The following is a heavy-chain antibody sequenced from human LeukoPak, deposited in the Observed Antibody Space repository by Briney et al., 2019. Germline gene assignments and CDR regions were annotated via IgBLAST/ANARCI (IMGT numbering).Heavy chain of an antibody. V-gene: IGHV3-53*01. CDR1: GFTVSSNY. Sequence: GGSLRLSCAASGFTVSSNYMSWIRQAPGKGLEWVSVIYSGGDTYYADSVKGRFTSSRDKSKNTLFLQMNSLRAEDTAVYYCATEGDSSGYYDYWGQGTLVTVSS. D-gene: IGHD3-22*01. J-gene: IGHJ4*02. CDR3: ATEGDSSGYYDY. CDR2: IYSGGDT.